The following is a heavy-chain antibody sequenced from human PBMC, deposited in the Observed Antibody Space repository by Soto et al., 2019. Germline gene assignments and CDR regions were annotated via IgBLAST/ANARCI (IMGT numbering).Heavy chain of an antibody. CDR3: ASPDRPWFGEDYYGMDV. V-gene: IGHV5-51*01. CDR1: GYSFTSYW. CDR2: IYPGDSDT. J-gene: IGHJ6*02. Sequence: ESLKISRKGSGYSFTSYWIGLVRQMPGKGLEWMGIIYPGDSDTRYSPSFQGQVTISADKSISTAYLQWSRLKASDTAMYYCASPDRPWFGEDYYGMDVWGQGTTVTVSS. D-gene: IGHD3-10*01.